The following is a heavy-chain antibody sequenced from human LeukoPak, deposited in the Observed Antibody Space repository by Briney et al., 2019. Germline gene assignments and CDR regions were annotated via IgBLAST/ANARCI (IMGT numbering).Heavy chain of an antibody. J-gene: IGHJ3*02. V-gene: IGHV4-59*01. CDR2: IYYSGST. D-gene: IGHD3-3*01. Sequence: PSETLSLTCTVSGGSISSYYWSWIRQPPGKGLEWIGYIYYSGSTNYNPSLKSRVTISVDTSKNQFSLKLSSVTAEDTAVYYCARLYYDFWSGYHHDAFDIWGQGTMVTVSS. CDR1: GGSISSYY. CDR3: ARLYYDFWSGYHHDAFDI.